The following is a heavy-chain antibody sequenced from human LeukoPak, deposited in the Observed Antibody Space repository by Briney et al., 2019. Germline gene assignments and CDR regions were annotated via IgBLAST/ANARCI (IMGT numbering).Heavy chain of an antibody. J-gene: IGHJ4*02. CDR2: ISYDGSNK. D-gene: IGHD5-18*01. CDR3: AKIPRGYSYGYFYYFDY. Sequence: GGSLRLSCAASGFTSSSYAMHWVRQAPGKGLEWVAVISYDGSNKYYADSVKGRFTISRDNSKNTLYLQMNSLRAEDTAVYYCAKIPRGYSYGYFYYFDYWGQGTLVTVSS. V-gene: IGHV3-30*01. CDR1: GFTSSSYA.